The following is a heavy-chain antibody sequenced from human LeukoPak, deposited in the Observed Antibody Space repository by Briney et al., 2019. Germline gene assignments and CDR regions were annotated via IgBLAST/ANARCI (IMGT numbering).Heavy chain of an antibody. J-gene: IGHJ4*02. CDR3: ANQAYSRFDY. D-gene: IGHD4-11*01. CDR2: ITSSSSYI. CDR1: GFTFSSYT. V-gene: IGHV3-21*01. Sequence: PGGSLRLSCAASGFTFSSYTMMWVRQAPGKGLEYVSSITSSSSYIYYADSVKGQFTISRDNAKNSLYLQLNSLRVEDTAVYFCANQAYSRFDYWGQGTLVTVSS.